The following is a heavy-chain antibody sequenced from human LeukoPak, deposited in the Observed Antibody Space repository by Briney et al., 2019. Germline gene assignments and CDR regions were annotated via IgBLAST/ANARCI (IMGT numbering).Heavy chain of an antibody. Sequence: ASVKVSCKASGYTFTSYYMHWVRQAPGQGLEWMGIINPSGGSTSYAQKFQGRVTMTRDTSTSTVYMGLSSLRSEDTAVYYCARDGIGELFGGLQWGQGTLVTVSS. CDR1: GYTFTSYY. V-gene: IGHV1-46*01. CDR2: INPSGGST. CDR3: ARDGIGELFGGLQ. J-gene: IGHJ4*02. D-gene: IGHD3-10*01.